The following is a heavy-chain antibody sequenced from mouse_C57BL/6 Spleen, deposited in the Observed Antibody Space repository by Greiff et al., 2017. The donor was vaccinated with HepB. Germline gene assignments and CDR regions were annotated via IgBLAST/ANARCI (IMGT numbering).Heavy chain of an antibody. D-gene: IGHD2-4*01. J-gene: IGHJ2*01. CDR1: GYTFTGYW. Sequence: VQLQQSGAELMKPGASVKLSCKATGYTFTGYWIEWVKQRPGHGLEWIGEILPGSGSTNYNDKFKGKATFTADTSSNTADMQLSSLTTEDSAIYYCARSGDDYDDGDFDYWGQGTTLTVSS. V-gene: IGHV1-9*01. CDR3: ARSGDDYDDGDFDY. CDR2: ILPGSGST.